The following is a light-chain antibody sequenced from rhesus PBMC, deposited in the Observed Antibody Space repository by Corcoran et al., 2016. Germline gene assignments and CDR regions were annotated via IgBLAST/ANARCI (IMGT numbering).Light chain of an antibody. CDR3: QQHNSYPRT. V-gene: IGKV1-25*01. Sequence: DIQMTQSPSSLSASVGDTVTITCRASQGISSDLAWYQHKPGKAPKLLIYKSSTLQSGVPSRFSGSGSGTVFTLTISSLQPEGFATYYCQQHNSYPRTFGQGTKVEIK. CDR1: QGISSD. CDR2: KSS. J-gene: IGKJ1*01.